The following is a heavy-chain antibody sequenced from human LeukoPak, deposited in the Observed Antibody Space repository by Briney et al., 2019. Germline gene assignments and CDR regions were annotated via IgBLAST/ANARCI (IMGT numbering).Heavy chain of an antibody. D-gene: IGHD6-19*01. J-gene: IGHJ4*02. CDR1: GFTFSSYS. V-gene: IGHV3-21*01. CDR2: ISSSGTYK. Sequence: GGSLRLPCAVSGFTFSSYSMSWVRQAPGKGLEWVPSISSSGTYKYYADSVKGRFTISRDNAKNSLYLQMNSLGAEDTAVYYCAKGKDSVAGATNDYWGQGTLVTVSS. CDR3: AKGKDSVAGATNDY.